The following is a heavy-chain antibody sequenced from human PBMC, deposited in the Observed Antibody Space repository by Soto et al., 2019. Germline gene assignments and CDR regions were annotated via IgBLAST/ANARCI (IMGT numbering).Heavy chain of an antibody. J-gene: IGHJ5*02. CDR3: AKDRAGTWYWFDP. D-gene: IGHD6-13*01. CDR2: ISGSGGST. Sequence: AGGSLRLSCTASGFNFSSYAMSWVRQAPGKGLEWVSAISGSGGSTYYADSVKGRFTISRDNSKNTLYLQMNSLRAEDTAVYYCAKDRAGTWYWFDPWGQGTLVTVSS. CDR1: GFNFSSYA. V-gene: IGHV3-23*01.